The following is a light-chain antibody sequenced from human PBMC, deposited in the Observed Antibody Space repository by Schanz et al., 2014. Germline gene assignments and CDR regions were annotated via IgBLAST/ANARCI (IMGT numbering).Light chain of an antibody. V-gene: IGLV2-8*01. Sequence: QSALTQPPSASGSLGQSVTISCTGTSSDVGGYNYVSWYQQHPGKAPKLMIYDVSKRPSGVPDRFSGSKSGNTASLTVSGLQAEDEADYYCSSYAGSNNLVFGGGTKLTVL. CDR3: SSYAGSNNLV. CDR1: SSDVGGYNY. J-gene: IGLJ3*02. CDR2: DVS.